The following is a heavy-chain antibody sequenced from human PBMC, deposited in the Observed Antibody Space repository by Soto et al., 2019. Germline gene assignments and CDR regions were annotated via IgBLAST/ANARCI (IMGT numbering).Heavy chain of an antibody. CDR2: IKSKTDGGTT. CDR3: TPEYSSSWYYYYYGMDV. V-gene: IGHV3-15*07. CDR1: GFTFSNAW. J-gene: IGHJ6*02. Sequence: GGPLRLSCAASGFTFSNAWMNWVRQAPGKGLEWVGRIKSKTDGGTTDYAAPVKGRFTISRDDSKNTLYLQMNSLKTEDTAVYYCTPEYSSSWYYYYYGMDVWGQGTTVTVSS. D-gene: IGHD6-13*01.